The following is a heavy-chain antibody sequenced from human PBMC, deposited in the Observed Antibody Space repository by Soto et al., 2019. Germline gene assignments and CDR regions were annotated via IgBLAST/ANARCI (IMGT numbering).Heavy chain of an antibody. V-gene: IGHV4-39*01. D-gene: IGHD1-26*01. CDR1: GGSINSSIYY. CDR3: ARLQGRYYFDY. CDR2: IFYSGNT. Sequence: QLQLQESGPGLVKPSETLSLSCTVSGGSINSSIYYWGWFRQPPGEGLEWIASIFYSGNTYYNPSLKSRVTISVDPSKNQFSLQLSSVTAADTAVYYCARLQGRYYFDYWGQGTLVTVSS. J-gene: IGHJ4*02.